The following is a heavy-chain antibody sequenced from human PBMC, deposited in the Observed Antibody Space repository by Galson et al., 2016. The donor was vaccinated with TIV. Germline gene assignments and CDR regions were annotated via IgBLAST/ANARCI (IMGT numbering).Heavy chain of an antibody. CDR3: TRDRGSMTMIPVIDYYFGMDV. V-gene: IGHV1-2*02. J-gene: IGHJ6*02. CDR1: GYTFADYY. CDR2: INPNSGGT. D-gene: IGHD3-22*01. Sequence: SVKVSCKASGYTFADYYIHWLRQAPGQGLEWMGWINPNSGGTYYSERFQGRVTMTTDTSVNTAYMDLRSLRSDDTAVYYCTRDRGSMTMIPVIDYYFGMDVWGQGTTVTISS.